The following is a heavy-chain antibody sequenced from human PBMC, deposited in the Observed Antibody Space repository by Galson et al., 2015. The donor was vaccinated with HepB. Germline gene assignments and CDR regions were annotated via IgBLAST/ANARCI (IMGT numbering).Heavy chain of an antibody. CDR2: TTGSGGSA. Sequence: SLRLSCAASGFTFSSYAMNWVRQAPGKGLEWVSGTTGSGGSAYYADSVQGRFIISRDNSENMLYLRMSSLSAEDTAIYYCAKGWDYGGSTGAFDIWGRGTMVTVSS. D-gene: IGHD4-23*01. V-gene: IGHV3-23*01. CDR1: GFTFSSYA. CDR3: AKGWDYGGSTGAFDI. J-gene: IGHJ3*02.